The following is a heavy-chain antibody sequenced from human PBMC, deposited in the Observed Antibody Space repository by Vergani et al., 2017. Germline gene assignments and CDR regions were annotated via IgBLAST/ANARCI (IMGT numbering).Heavy chain of an antibody. Sequence: QVQLQESGPGLVKPSETLSLTCTVSGGSISSYYWSWIRQPPGKGLEWIGYIYYSGSTNYNPSLKSRVTISVDTSKNQFSLKLSSVTAADTAVYYCARGSLKLYCSSTSCYNWFDPWGQGTLVTVSS. CDR3: ARGSLKLYCSSTSCYNWFDP. CDR2: IYYSGST. CDR1: GGSISSYY. D-gene: IGHD2-2*01. J-gene: IGHJ5*02. V-gene: IGHV4-59*01.